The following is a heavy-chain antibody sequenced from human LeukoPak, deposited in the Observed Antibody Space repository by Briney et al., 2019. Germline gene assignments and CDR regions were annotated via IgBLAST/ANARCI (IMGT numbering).Heavy chain of an antibody. CDR1: GSSVSTDNY. D-gene: IGHD3-3*02. CDR3: VRDNHYWTRMDV. Sequence: WETLSLTCSVSGSSVSTDNYWGWIRQPPGKGLEWIGGSFHTGTTFYNPSLKGRVTISVDTSRNQVSLKMSFVTAADTAVYYCVRDNHYWTRMDVWGKGTTVTVSS. J-gene: IGHJ6*04. V-gene: IGHV4-38-2*02. CDR2: SFHTGTT.